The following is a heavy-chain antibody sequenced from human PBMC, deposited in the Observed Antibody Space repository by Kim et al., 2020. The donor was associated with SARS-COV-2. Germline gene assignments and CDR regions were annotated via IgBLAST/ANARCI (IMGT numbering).Heavy chain of an antibody. Sequence: SETLSLTCGFRGASFSGYYWTWIRQSPGRGLEWIGEISHGGGSSYDPALKNRVTVSLDTSKNQFSLNLTSVTAADTAVYYCASARGRGRYYYFYDGLDAWGQGTTVTVSS. J-gene: IGHJ6*02. CDR2: ISHGGGS. CDR1: GASFSGYY. CDR3: ASARGRGRYYYFYDGLDA. V-gene: IGHV4-34*01. D-gene: IGHD2-15*01.